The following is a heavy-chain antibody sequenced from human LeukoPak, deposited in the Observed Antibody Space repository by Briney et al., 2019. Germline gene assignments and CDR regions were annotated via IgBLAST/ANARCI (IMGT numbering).Heavy chain of an antibody. Sequence: GGSLRLSCAASGFTFSSYAMSWVRQAPGKGLEWVSAISGSGGSTYYADSVKGRFTISRDNAKNSLYLQMNSLRAEDTAVYYCARAPKIRYCSSTSCDYYYYYMDVWGKGTTVTVSS. D-gene: IGHD2-2*01. J-gene: IGHJ6*03. V-gene: IGHV3-23*01. CDR1: GFTFSSYA. CDR3: ARAPKIRYCSSTSCDYYYYYMDV. CDR2: ISGSGGST.